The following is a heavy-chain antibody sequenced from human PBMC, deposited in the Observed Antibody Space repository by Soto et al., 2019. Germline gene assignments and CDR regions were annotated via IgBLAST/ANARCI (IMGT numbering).Heavy chain of an antibody. Sequence: SETLSLTCTVSGGSISSYYWSWIRQPPGKGLEWIGYIYYSGSTNYNPSLKSRVTISVDTSKNQFSLKLSSVTAADTAVYYCARSIVAAGTRWVYYYYGMDVWGQGTTVTVSS. CDR2: IYYSGST. CDR3: ARSIVAAGTRWVYYYYGMDV. V-gene: IGHV4-59*01. J-gene: IGHJ6*02. CDR1: GGSISSYY. D-gene: IGHD6-13*01.